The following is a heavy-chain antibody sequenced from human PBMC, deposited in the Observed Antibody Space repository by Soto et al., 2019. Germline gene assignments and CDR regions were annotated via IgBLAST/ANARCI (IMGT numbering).Heavy chain of an antibody. CDR2: AYYRSKWYI. V-gene: IGHV6-1*01. Sequence: QTLSLTCAISGDSVSGDRADWNWIRQSPSRGLEWLGRAYYRSKWYIEYAPSVKSRMTINPDTSKNRVSLQLNSVTPEDTAVYYCATLMLILGHHYPDVWGQGTSVTVSS. CDR1: GDSVSGDRAD. J-gene: IGHJ6*01. CDR3: ATLMLILGHHYPDV. D-gene: IGHD1-26*01.